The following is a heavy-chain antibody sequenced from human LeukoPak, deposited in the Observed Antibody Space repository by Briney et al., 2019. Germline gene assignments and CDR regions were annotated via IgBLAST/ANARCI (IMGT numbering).Heavy chain of an antibody. CDR3: ARGNEVAAGAFDY. Sequence: GGSLRLSCVASGFPFSSYWMTWVRQAPGKGLEWVANIKQDGSKKSYVDSVKGRFTISRDNSKNTLYLQMNSLRAEDTAVYYCARGNEVAAGAFDYWGQGTLVTVSS. CDR2: IKQDGSKK. D-gene: IGHD6-25*01. J-gene: IGHJ4*02. V-gene: IGHV3-7*01. CDR1: GFPFSSYW.